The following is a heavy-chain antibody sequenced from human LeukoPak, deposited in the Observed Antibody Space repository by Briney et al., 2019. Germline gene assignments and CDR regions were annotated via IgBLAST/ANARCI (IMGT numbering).Heavy chain of an antibody. CDR1: GGSISSYY. CDR2: IYTSGST. Sequence: SETLSLTCTVSGGSISSYYWSWIRQPAGKGLEWIGRIYTSGSTNYNPSLKSRVTMSVDTSKNQFSLKLSSVTAADTAVYYCARGSQYCSGGSCNSFDYWGQGTLVTVSS. CDR3: ARGSQYCSGGSCNSFDY. V-gene: IGHV4-4*07. J-gene: IGHJ4*02. D-gene: IGHD2-15*01.